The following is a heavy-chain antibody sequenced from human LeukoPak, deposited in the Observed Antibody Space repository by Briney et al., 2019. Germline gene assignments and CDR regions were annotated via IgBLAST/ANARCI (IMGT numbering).Heavy chain of an antibody. D-gene: IGHD1-26*01. CDR1: GFTFSSYG. CDR3: TTSGNPSLVDI. CDR2: ISYDGSNK. V-gene: IGHV3-30*03. J-gene: IGHJ3*02. Sequence: PGGSLRLSCAASGFTFSSYGMHWVRQAPGKGLEWVAVISYDGSNKYYADSVKGRFTISRDDSKNTLYLQMNSLKTEDTAVYYCTTSGNPSLVDIWGQGTMVTVSS.